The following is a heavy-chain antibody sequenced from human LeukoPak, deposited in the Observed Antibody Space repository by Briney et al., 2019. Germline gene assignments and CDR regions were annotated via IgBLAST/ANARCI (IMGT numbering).Heavy chain of an antibody. CDR1: GFTFSSYS. Sequence: GGSLRLSCAASGFTFSSYSMNWVRQAPGKGLEWVSSISSSSSYIHYADSVKGRFTISRDNAKNSLYLQMNSLRAEDTAVYYCASRRVATITVDYWGQGTLVTVSS. CDR2: ISSSSSYI. J-gene: IGHJ4*02. D-gene: IGHD5-12*01. CDR3: ASRRVATITVDY. V-gene: IGHV3-21*01.